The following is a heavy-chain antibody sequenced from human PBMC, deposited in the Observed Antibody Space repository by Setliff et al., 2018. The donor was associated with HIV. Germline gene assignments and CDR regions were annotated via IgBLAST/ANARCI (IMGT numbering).Heavy chain of an antibody. D-gene: IGHD3-16*01. V-gene: IGHV3-66*01. CDR3: MRWGRPYAIDY. CDR2: IHSGGST. CDR1: GFTVSNDY. J-gene: IGHJ4*02. Sequence: GSLRLSCAASGFTVSNDYMSWVRQAPGRGLEWVSVIHSGGSTYYADSVKGRFIISRDNSKNTLYLQMNSLRAEDTAVYYGMRWGRPYAIDYWGQGMLVTVSS.